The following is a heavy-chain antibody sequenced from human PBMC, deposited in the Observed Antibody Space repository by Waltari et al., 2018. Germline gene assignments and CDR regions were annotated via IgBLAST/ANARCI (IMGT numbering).Heavy chain of an antibody. CDR1: GGSISSSNW. CDR3: ARGGYCSGGSCSIDY. CDR2: IYHSGST. D-gene: IGHD2-15*01. Sequence: GTLSLTCAVSGGSISSSNWWSWVRQPPGKGLEWIGEIYHSGSTNYNPSLKSRVTISVDKSKNQFSLKLSSVTAADTAVYYCARGGYCSGGSCSIDYWGQGTLVTVSS. J-gene: IGHJ4*02. V-gene: IGHV4-4*02.